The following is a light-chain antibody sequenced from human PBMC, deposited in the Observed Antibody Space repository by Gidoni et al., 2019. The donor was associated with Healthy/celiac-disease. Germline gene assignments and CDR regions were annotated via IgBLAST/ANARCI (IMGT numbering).Light chain of an antibody. CDR3: QQYNSYSRX. Sequence: DRVTITCRASQSISSWLAWYQQKPGKAPKLLIYKASSLESGVPSRFSGSGSGTEFTLTISSLQPDDFATYYCQQYNSYSRXXXQGTKVEIK. J-gene: IGKJ1*01. CDR2: KAS. CDR1: QSISSW. V-gene: IGKV1-5*03.